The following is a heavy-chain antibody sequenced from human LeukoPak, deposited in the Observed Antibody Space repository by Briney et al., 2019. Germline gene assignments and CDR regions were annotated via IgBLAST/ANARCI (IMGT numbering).Heavy chain of an antibody. J-gene: IGHJ4*02. CDR1: GFTFSSYS. Sequence: PGGSLRLSCAASGFTFSSYSMNWVRQAPGKGLEWVSSISSSSYIYYADSVKGRFTISRDNAKNLVYLQMNSLRAEDTAVYYCAKVLTGYPYYFDYWGQGTLVTVSS. V-gene: IGHV3-21*01. CDR3: AKVLTGYPYYFDY. D-gene: IGHD3-9*01. CDR2: ISSSSYI.